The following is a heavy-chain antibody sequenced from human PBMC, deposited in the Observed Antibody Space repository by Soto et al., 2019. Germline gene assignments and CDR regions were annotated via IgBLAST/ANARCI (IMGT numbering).Heavy chain of an antibody. CDR2: INHSGST. D-gene: IGHD6-19*01. Sequence: PSETLSLTCAVYGGSFSGYYWSWIRQPPGKGLEWIGEINHSGSTNYNPSLKSRVTISVDTSKNQFSLKLSSVTAADTAVYYCARVTRGVAGLYDYYGMDVWGQGTTVTVSS. J-gene: IGHJ6*02. CDR1: GGSFSGYY. V-gene: IGHV4-34*01. CDR3: ARVTRGVAGLYDYYGMDV.